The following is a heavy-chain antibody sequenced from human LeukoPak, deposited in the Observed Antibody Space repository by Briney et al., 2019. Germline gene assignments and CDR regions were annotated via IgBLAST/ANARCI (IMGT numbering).Heavy chain of an antibody. CDR2: IIPIFGTA. CDR3: ARSKDYDFWSGYRNWFDP. J-gene: IGHJ5*02. D-gene: IGHD3-3*01. V-gene: IGHV1-69*01. Sequence: GASVKGSCKASGGTFSSYAISWVRQAPGQGLEWMGGIIPIFGTANYAQKFQGRVTITADESTSTAYMELSSLRSEDTAVYYCARSKDYDFWSGYRNWFDPWGQGTLVTVSS. CDR1: GGTFSSYA.